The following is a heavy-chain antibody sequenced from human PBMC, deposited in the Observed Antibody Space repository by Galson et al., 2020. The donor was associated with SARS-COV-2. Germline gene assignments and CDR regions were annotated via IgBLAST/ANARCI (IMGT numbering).Heavy chain of an antibody. CDR1: GFTFSSYS. V-gene: IGHV3-21*01. CDR2: ISSSSYI. D-gene: IGHD2-2*01. J-gene: IGHJ5*02. CDR3: ARGSRDGYNPDWFDP. Sequence: GESLKISCAASGFTFSSYSMNWVRQAPGKGLEWVSSISSSSYIYYADSVKGRFTISRDNAKNSLYLQMNSLRAEDTAVYYCARGSRDGYNPDWFDPWGQGTLVTVSS.